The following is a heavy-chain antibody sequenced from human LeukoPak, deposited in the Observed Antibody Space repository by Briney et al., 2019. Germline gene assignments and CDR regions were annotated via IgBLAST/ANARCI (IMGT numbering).Heavy chain of an antibody. V-gene: IGHV3-74*01. D-gene: IGHD6-13*01. CDR1: GFIFSSYW. CDR3: ARASDQQLVSPRY. Sequence: PGGSLRLSCAASGFIFSSYWMHWVRQAPGKGLVWVSRINIDGSSTTYADSVEGRFTISRDNAKNTLFLQMNSLRTQDTAVYYCARASDQQLVSPRYWGQGTLVTVSS. CDR2: INIDGSST. J-gene: IGHJ4*02.